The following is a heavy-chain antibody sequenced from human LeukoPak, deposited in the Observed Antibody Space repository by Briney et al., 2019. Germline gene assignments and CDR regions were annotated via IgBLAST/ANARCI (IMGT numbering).Heavy chain of an antibody. D-gene: IGHD3-22*01. V-gene: IGHV3-48*02. Sequence: GGSLRLSCAASGFTFSSYAMSWVRQAPGKGLEWVSYISSSSSTMYYVDSVKGRFTISRDNAKNSLYLQMNSLRDEDTAVYYCVRGYDGGDYWGQGTLVTVSS. CDR1: GFTFSSYA. J-gene: IGHJ4*02. CDR3: VRGYDGGDY. CDR2: ISSSSSTM.